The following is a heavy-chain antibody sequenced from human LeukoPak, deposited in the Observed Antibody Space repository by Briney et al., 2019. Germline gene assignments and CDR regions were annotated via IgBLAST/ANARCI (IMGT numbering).Heavy chain of an antibody. Sequence: GGSLRLSCAVSGFTFSNYGMAWVRQAPGKGLEWVSIISASGGSTHYADSVKGRFTISRDNSRDTLYLQMDTLRAEDTAIYYCAKSRSNDYWGQGTLVTVSS. CDR2: ISASGGST. CDR3: AKSRSNDY. J-gene: IGHJ4*02. V-gene: IGHV3-23*01. CDR1: GFTFSNYG.